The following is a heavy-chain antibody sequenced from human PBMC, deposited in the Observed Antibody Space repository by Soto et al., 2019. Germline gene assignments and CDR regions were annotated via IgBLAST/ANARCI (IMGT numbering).Heavy chain of an antibody. Sequence: EVQLVESGGGLVQPGGSLRLSCEASGFTFSTYSMNWVRQTPGKGLEWISYITSSSSAMYYADSVKGRFTISRDNAKNSLYLQTNSLRDEDTALYYCARDLSAFGDSFFDYWGQGARVTVSS. J-gene: IGHJ4*02. CDR3: ARDLSAFGDSFFDY. V-gene: IGHV3-48*02. CDR1: GFTFSTYS. D-gene: IGHD4-17*01. CDR2: ITSSSSAM.